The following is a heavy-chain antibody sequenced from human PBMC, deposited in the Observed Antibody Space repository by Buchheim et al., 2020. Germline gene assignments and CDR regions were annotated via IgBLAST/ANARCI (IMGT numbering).Heavy chain of an antibody. V-gene: IGHV1-69*01. Sequence: QVQLVQSGAEVKKPGSSVKVSCKASGGTFSSYAISWVRQAPGQGLEWMGGIIPIFGTATYAQKFQGRVTITAAESTSTAYMELSSLRSEDTAVYYCASLGPYRLYSGSFQYFDYWGQGTL. CDR3: ASLGPYRLYSGSFQYFDY. J-gene: IGHJ4*02. CDR2: IIPIFGTA. D-gene: IGHD1-26*01. CDR1: GGTFSSYA.